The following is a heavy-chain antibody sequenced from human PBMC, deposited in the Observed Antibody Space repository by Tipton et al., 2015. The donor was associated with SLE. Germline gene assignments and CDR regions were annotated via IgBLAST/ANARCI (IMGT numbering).Heavy chain of an antibody. Sequence: SLRLSCAASGFTFSSYEMNWVRQAPGKGLEWVSYISSSGSTIYYADSVKGRFTISRDNAKNSLYLQMISLRAEDTAVYYCARGPYYYDSSGPSDVWGKGTTVTVSS. CDR2: ISSSGSTI. CDR3: ARGPYYYDSSGPSDV. V-gene: IGHV3-48*03. J-gene: IGHJ6*04. D-gene: IGHD3-22*01. CDR1: GFTFSSYE.